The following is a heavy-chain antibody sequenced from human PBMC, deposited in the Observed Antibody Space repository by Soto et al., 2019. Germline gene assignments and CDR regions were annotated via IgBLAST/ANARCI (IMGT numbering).Heavy chain of an antibody. Sequence: EVQLVESGGGLVKPGGSLRLSCAASGFTFSSYNMNWVHQAPGKGLEWVASISSDGGYVYYADSIKGRFTISRDNAKNSLYVQINSLTAEDTAVYYCARGGSFDPWGQGTLVTVSS. V-gene: IGHV3-21*01. J-gene: IGHJ5*02. CDR3: ARGGSFDP. CDR1: GFTFSSYN. CDR2: ISSDGGYV.